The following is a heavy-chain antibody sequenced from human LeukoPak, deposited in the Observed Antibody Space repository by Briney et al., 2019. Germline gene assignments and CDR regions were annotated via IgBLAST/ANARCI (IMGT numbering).Heavy chain of an antibody. CDR1: GGTFISYA. V-gene: IGHV1-69*04. D-gene: IGHD2-2*01. CDR3: ARGVSMSTSCYAH. Sequence: SVTVSCKASGGTFISYAISWVRQAPGQGLEWMGRIIPILGIANYAQKFQGRVTITADKSTSTAYMELSSLRSEDTAVYYCARGVSMSTSCYAHWGQGTLVTVSS. J-gene: IGHJ4*02. CDR2: IIPILGIA.